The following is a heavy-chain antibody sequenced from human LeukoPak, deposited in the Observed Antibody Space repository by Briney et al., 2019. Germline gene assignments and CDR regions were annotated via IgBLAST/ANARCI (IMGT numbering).Heavy chain of an antibody. CDR2: IYSSGNT. CDR1: GGSISSYY. CDR3: ARESRRDGYKFDY. D-gene: IGHD5-24*01. V-gene: IGHV4-59*01. J-gene: IGHJ4*02. Sequence: SETLSLTCTVSGGSISSYYWSWIRQPPGKGLEWIGYIYSSGNTNYNPSLKSRLTISVDTSKNQFSLKLSSVTAADTAVYYCARESRRDGYKFDYWGQGTLVTVSS.